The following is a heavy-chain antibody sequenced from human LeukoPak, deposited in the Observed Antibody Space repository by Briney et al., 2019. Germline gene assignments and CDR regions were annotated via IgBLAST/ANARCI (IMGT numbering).Heavy chain of an antibody. CDR3: ATYTHWVAGDV. CDR1: GFPFSDSW. J-gene: IGHJ6*02. V-gene: IGHV3-7*01. Sequence: GGSLRLSCAPSGFPFSDSWMSCVRQAPGKGLEWVANMNQDGSAKGYVDSVKGRFTISRDNARNSLYLQMSSLRPEDTAVYYCATYTHWVAGDVWGQGTTVTVSS. CDR2: MNQDGSAK. D-gene: IGHD3-16*01.